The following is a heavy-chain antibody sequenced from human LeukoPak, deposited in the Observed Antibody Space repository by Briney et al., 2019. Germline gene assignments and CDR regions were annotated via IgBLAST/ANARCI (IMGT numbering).Heavy chain of an antibody. CDR3: AKVAKYYYGPETYYFFEQ. D-gene: IGHD3-10*01. J-gene: IGHJ4*02. CDR1: GFTFSSYE. V-gene: IGHV3-48*03. Sequence: PGGSLRLSCAASGFTFSSYEMNWVRQAPGKGLECISSSGSTIYYADSVKGRFTISRDNAKKSLFLQMNSLRVEDTAVYYCAKVAKYYYGPETYYFFEQWGQGTPVTAAS. CDR2: ISSSGSTI.